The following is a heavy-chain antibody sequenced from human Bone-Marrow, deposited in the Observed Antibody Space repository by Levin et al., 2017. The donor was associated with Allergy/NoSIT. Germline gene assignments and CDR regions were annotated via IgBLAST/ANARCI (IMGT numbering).Heavy chain of an antibody. CDR2: IKSKTDGGTT. D-gene: IGHD1-7*01. CDR1: GFTFSNAW. V-gene: IGHV3-15*01. CDR3: TGVLELRRDY. Sequence: GESLKISCAASGFTFSNAWMSWVRQAPGKGLEWVGRIKSKTDGGTTDYAAPVKGRFTISRDDSKNTLYLQMNSLKTEDTAVYYCTGVLELRRDYWGQGTLVTVSS. J-gene: IGHJ4*02.